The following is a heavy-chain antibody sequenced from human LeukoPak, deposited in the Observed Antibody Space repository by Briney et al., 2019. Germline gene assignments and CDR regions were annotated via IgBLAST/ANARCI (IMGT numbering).Heavy chain of an antibody. Sequence: SETLSLTCTVSGGSISSYYWSWIRQPPGKGLEWIGYIYYSGSTNNNPSLKSRVTISVDTSKKQFSLKLSSATAADTAVYYCARGQYYGSGSYYDHAFDIWGQGTMVTVSS. CDR3: ARGQYYGSGSYYDHAFDI. CDR2: IYYSGST. D-gene: IGHD3-10*01. V-gene: IGHV4-59*01. CDR1: GGSISSYY. J-gene: IGHJ3*02.